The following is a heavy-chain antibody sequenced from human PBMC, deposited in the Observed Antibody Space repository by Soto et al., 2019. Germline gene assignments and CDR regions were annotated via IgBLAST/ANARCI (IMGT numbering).Heavy chain of an antibody. CDR3: ARGDCSSTSCYFGY. CDR2: IYYSGST. Sequence: ASETLSLTCTVSGGSISSYYWSWIRQPPGKGLEWIGYIYYSGSTNYNPSLKSRVTISVDTSKNQFSLKLSSVTAADTAVYYCARGDCSSTSCYFGYWGQGTLVTVSS. V-gene: IGHV4-59*01. CDR1: GGSISSYY. D-gene: IGHD2-2*01. J-gene: IGHJ4*02.